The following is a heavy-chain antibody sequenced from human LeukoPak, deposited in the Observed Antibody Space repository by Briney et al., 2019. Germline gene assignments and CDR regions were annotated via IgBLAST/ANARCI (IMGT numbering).Heavy chain of an antibody. J-gene: IGHJ3*02. CDR3: ARGPTYYYDSSGYPAGAFDI. CDR1: GGTFSSYA. D-gene: IGHD3-22*01. Sequence: ASVKVSCKASGGTFSSYAISWVRQAPEQGLEWMGGIIPIFGTANYAQKFQGRVTITADESTSTAYMELSSLRSEDTAVYYCARGPTYYYDSSGYPAGAFDIWGQGTMVTVSS. V-gene: IGHV1-69*13. CDR2: IIPIFGTA.